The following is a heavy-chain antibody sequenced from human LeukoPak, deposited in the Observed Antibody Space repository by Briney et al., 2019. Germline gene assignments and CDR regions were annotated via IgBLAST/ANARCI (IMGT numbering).Heavy chain of an antibody. CDR3: AEEGDGYSFDY. Sequence: GASVKVSCKASGGTFSSYAISWVRQAPGQGLEWMGGIIPIFGTANYAQKFQGRVTITADESTSTAYMELSSRRSEDTAVYYCAEEGDGYSFDYWGQGTLVTVSS. V-gene: IGHV1-69*13. D-gene: IGHD5-24*01. J-gene: IGHJ4*02. CDR2: IIPIFGTA. CDR1: GGTFSSYA.